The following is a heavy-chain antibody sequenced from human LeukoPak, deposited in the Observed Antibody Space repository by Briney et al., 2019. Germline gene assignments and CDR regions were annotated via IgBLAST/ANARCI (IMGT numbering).Heavy chain of an antibody. Sequence: GGSLRLSCAASGFTVSRNYMSWVRQAPGKGLEWVSVIYSGGGAYYADSVKDRFTLSRDNSKNTLYLQMNSLRAEDTALYYCAKGFYDTTFHHWGQGTLVTVSS. CDR1: GFTVSRNY. V-gene: IGHV3-66*01. D-gene: IGHD2/OR15-2a*01. CDR2: IYSGGGA. J-gene: IGHJ1*01. CDR3: AKGFYDTTFHH.